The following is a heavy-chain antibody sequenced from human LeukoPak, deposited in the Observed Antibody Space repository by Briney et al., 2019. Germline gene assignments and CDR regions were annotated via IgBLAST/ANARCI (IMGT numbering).Heavy chain of an antibody. CDR1: GYTFTSYG. J-gene: IGHJ4*02. Sequence: ASVKVSCKASGYTFTSYGISWVRQAPGQGLEWMGWISAYNGNTNDAQKLQGRVTMTTDTSTSTAYMELRSLRSDDTAVYYCARDRVCMAAAAPFDYWGQGTLVTVSS. CDR3: ARDRVCMAAAAPFDY. V-gene: IGHV1-18*01. CDR2: ISAYNGNT. D-gene: IGHD6-13*01.